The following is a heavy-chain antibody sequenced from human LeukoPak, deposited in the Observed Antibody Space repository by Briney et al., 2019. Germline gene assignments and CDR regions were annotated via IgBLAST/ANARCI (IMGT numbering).Heavy chain of an antibody. D-gene: IGHD6-19*01. CDR2: IHPNTGST. CDR1: GDTFTGYY. Sequence: ASVKVSCKASGDTFTGYYVHWVRQAPGQGLEWMGRIHPNTGSTHYAEKFEGRATMTRDTSIPTAYMELTRLRSDDTAVYYCARAPLYTSGWYYFNSWGQGTLVTVSS. CDR3: ARAPLYTSGWYYFNS. V-gene: IGHV1-2*06. J-gene: IGHJ4*02.